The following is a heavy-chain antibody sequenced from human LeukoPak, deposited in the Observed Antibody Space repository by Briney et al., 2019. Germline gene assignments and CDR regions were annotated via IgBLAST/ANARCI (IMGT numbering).Heavy chain of an antibody. CDR3: ARAKALAAAGTVWFDP. CDR2: IYYSGST. CDR1: GGSISSYY. J-gene: IGHJ5*02. Sequence: SETLSLTCTVSGGSISSYYWSWIRQPPGKGLEWIGYIYYSGSTNYNPSLKSRVTISVDTSKNQFSLKLSSVTAADTAVYYCARAKALAAAGTVWFDPWGQGTLVTVXS. D-gene: IGHD6-13*01. V-gene: IGHV4-59*01.